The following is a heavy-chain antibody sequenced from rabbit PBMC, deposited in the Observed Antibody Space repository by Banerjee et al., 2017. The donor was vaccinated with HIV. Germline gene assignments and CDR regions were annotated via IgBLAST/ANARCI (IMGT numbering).Heavy chain of an antibody. CDR1: GFSFSSGYD. V-gene: IGHV1S40*01. D-gene: IGHD6-1*01. CDR3: AKEMVGYANYGYYDF. CDR2: IYVGSSGST. J-gene: IGHJ6*01. Sequence: QSLEESGGDLVKPGASLTLTCTASGFSFSSGYDMCWVRQAPGKGLEWIACIYVGSSGSTYYASWAKGRFTISKTSSTTVTLQMTSLTAADTATYFCAKEMVGYANYGYYDFWGPGTLVTVS.